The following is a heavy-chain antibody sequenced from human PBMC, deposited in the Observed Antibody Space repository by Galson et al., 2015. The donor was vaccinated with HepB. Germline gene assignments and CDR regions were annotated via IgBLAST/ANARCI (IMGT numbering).Heavy chain of an antibody. CDR1: GFTFSSYS. CDR3: ARGHGDYAGTLGY. J-gene: IGHJ4*02. CDR2: ISSSSSYI. V-gene: IGHV3-21*01. Sequence: LRLSCAASGFTFSSYSMNWVRQAPGKGLEWVSSISSSSSYIYYADSVKGRFTISRDNAKNSLYLQMNSLRAEDTAVYYCARGHGDYAGTLGYWGQGTLVTVSS. D-gene: IGHD4-17*01.